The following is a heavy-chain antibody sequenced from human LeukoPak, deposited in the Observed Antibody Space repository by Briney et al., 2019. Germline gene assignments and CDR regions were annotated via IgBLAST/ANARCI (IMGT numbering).Heavy chain of an antibody. CDR2: FDPEDGET. D-gene: IGHD3-22*01. V-gene: IGHV1-24*01. Sequence: ASVKVSCKVSGYTLTELSMHWVRQAPGKGLEWMGGFDPEDGETIYAQKFQGRVTMTEDTSTDTAYMELSSLRSEDTAVYYCATDARGGYDSSGYPVYWGQGTLVTVSS. CDR3: ATDARGGYDSSGYPVY. J-gene: IGHJ4*02. CDR1: GYTLTELS.